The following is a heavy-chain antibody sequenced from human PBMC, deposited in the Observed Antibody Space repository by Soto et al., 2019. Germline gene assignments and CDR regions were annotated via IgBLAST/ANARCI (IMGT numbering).Heavy chain of an antibody. D-gene: IGHD4-17*01. CDR2: ISAYNDKT. CDR1: GYTFTSYG. Sequence: ASVKVSCKASGYTFTSYGISWVRQAPGQGLEWMGRISAYNDKTNYSQRHQGRVTITTDTSTSTDNKELTSLRSEDTAVYYCARGTTVETGNYWGQGTLVTVSS. J-gene: IGHJ4*02. V-gene: IGHV1-18*01. CDR3: ARGTTVETGNY.